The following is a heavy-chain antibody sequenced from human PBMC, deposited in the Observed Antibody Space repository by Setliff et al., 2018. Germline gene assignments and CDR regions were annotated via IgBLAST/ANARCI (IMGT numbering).Heavy chain of an antibody. D-gene: IGHD2-21*01. CDR2: IIPDNGKT. J-gene: IGHJ4*02. Sequence: ASVKVSCKSSGYTFNTYAMHWLRQAPGQRLERMGWIIPDNGKTEYSEEFQDRVTFTTDTSATTAYMDLRSLRSDDMAVYYCARGYCDGIGCPAPLYYFDSWGQGTLVTVSS. CDR3: ARGYCDGIGCPAPLYYFDS. V-gene: IGHV1-3*03. CDR1: GYTFNTYA.